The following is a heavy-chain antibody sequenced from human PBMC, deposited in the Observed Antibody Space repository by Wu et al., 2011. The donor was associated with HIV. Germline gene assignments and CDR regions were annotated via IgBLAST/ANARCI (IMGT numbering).Heavy chain of an antibody. J-gene: IGHJ4*02. CDR2: ISAYNGDT. D-gene: IGHD3-22*01. CDR1: GGAFSSYA. Sequence: QVQVVRVWGVTVKKPGSSVKIXCKATGGAFSSYAIAWVRQAPGQGLEWMGWISAYNGDTNYAQKFQGRVIMTRDTSISTAYMELSRLRSDDTAVYYCARPRANYYDSSAYYTPDFDYWGQGTLVTVSS. CDR3: ARPRANYYDSSAYYTPDFDY. V-gene: IGHV1-2*02.